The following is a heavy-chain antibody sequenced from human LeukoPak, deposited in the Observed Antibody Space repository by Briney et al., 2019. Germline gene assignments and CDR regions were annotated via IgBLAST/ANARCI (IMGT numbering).Heavy chain of an antibody. CDR3: ARENGWELLTPVAFDI. CDR2: INPSGGST. D-gene: IGHD1-26*01. V-gene: IGHV1-46*01. CDR1: GYTFTSYY. J-gene: IGHJ3*02. Sequence: ASVKVSCKASGYTFTSYYMHWVRQAPGQGLEWMGIINPSGGSTSYAQKFQGRVTMTRDMSTSTAYMELRSLRSDDTAVYYCARENGWELLTPVAFDIWGQGTMVTVSS.